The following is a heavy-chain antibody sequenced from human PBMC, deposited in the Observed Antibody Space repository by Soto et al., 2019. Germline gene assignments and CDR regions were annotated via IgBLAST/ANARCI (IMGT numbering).Heavy chain of an antibody. CDR3: VRLRRRGFNGLPGSLDQ. V-gene: IGHV1-69*01. CDR2: IIPFFNTA. Sequence: QVQLVQSGAEVKKPGSSVKVSCKTSGDTFSSYAIHWVRQAPGQGLEWMGGIIPFFNTANYTQKFQDRVTITADEATSTTYMELGGLRSEDTAVYYCVRLRRRGFNGLPGSLDQWGQGTLVTVSS. D-gene: IGHD3-10*01. J-gene: IGHJ4*02. CDR1: GDTFSSYA.